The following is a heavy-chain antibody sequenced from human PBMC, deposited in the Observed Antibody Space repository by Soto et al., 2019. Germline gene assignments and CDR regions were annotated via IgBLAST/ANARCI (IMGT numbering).Heavy chain of an antibody. Sequence: GGSLRLSCAASGFTFSSYAMSWVRQAPGKGLEWVSAISGSGGSTYYADSVKGRFTISRDNSKNTLYLQMNSLRAEDTAVYYCARVQWELPRYYCYYGMDVWGQGTTVTVSS. J-gene: IGHJ6*02. V-gene: IGHV3-23*01. D-gene: IGHD1-26*01. CDR1: GFTFSSYA. CDR2: ISGSGGST. CDR3: ARVQWELPRYYCYYGMDV.